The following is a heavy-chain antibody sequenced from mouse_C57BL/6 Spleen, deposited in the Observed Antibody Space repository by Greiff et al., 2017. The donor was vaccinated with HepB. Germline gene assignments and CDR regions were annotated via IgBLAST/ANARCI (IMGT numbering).Heavy chain of an antibody. J-gene: IGHJ2*01. V-gene: IGHV5-17*01. Sequence: EVKLVESGGGLVKPGGSLKLSCAASGFTFSDYGMHWVRQAPEKGLEWVAYISSGSSTIYYADTVKGRFTIARDNAKNTLFLQMTSLRSEDTAMYYCARSSYDEIGFDYWGQGTTLTVSS. CDR2: ISSGSSTI. CDR3: ARSSYDEIGFDY. D-gene: IGHD2-12*01. CDR1: GFTFSDYG.